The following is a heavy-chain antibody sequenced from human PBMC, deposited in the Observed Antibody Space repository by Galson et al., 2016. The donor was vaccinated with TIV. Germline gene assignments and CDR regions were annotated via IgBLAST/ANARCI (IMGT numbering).Heavy chain of an antibody. CDR1: GDTFSSFV. Sequence: SVKVSCKASGDTFSSFVISWVRQAPGQGLEWMGGIIPLFGEAHYAQKFQGRGTISADESTSTVYMELRGLRSGDTAMYYCAKCRNTAMDTYYYYYGLDVWGQGTTVTVSS. D-gene: IGHD5-18*01. V-gene: IGHV1-69*13. J-gene: IGHJ6*02. CDR2: IIPLFGEA. CDR3: AKCRNTAMDTYYYYYGLDV.